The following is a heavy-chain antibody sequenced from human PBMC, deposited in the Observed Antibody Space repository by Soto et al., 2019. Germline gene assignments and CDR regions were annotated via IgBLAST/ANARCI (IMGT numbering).Heavy chain of an antibody. V-gene: IGHV4-34*01. CDR3: AGRYCTGGSCYRP. J-gene: IGHJ4*02. Sequence: QVQLQQWGAGLLKPSETLSLTCAISGGSFSGYYWSWIRQPPGKGLEWIGEINHDGITNYNPSLKSRATIQSDTSKTQFSLQLTSVTAADTAVYYCAGRYCTGGSCYRPWGQGPLVTVSS. CDR1: GGSFSGYY. CDR2: INHDGIT. D-gene: IGHD2-15*01.